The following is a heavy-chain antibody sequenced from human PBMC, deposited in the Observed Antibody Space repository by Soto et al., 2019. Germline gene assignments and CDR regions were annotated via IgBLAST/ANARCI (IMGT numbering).Heavy chain of an antibody. CDR3: ARDIAVAGTNTY. CDR2: INAGNGNT. V-gene: IGHV1-3*01. D-gene: IGHD6-19*01. J-gene: IGHJ4*02. CDR1: GYTFTSYA. Sequence: QVQLVQSGAEVKKPGASVKVSCKASGYTFTSYAMHWVRQAPGQRLEWMGWINAGNGNTKYSQKFQGRVTITRDTSASIAYMELSSLRSEDTAVYYCARDIAVAGTNTYWGQGTLVTVSS.